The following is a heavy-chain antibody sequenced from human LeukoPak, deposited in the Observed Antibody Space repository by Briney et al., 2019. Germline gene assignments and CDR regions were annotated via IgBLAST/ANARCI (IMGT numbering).Heavy chain of an antibody. CDR2: IYHSGST. J-gene: IGHJ4*02. Sequence: PSETLSLTCAVSGGSISSGGYSWSWIRQPPGKGLEWIGYIYHSGSTYYNPSLKSRVTISVDRSKNQFSLKLSSVTAADTAVYYCARGTMTTVRHFDYWGQGTLVTVSS. D-gene: IGHD4-4*01. V-gene: IGHV4-30-2*01. CDR3: ARGTMTTVRHFDY. CDR1: GGSISSGGYS.